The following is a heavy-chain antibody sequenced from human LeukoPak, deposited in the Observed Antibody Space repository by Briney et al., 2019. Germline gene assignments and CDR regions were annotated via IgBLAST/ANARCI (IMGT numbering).Heavy chain of an antibody. D-gene: IGHD3-10*01. CDR1: GFTFSSYG. CDR3: ARGSRITMVRGVHYPSGDY. V-gene: IGHV3-33*01. Sequence: PGGSLRLSCAASGFTFSSYGMHWVRQAPGKGLEWVAVIWYDGSNKYYADSVKGRFTISRDNSKNTLYLQMNSLRAEDTAVYYCARGSRITMVRGVHYPSGDYWGQGTLVTVSS. CDR2: IWYDGSNK. J-gene: IGHJ4*02.